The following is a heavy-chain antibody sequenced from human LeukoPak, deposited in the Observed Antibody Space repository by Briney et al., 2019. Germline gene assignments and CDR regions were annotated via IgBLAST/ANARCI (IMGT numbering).Heavy chain of an antibody. CDR2: VNEEGSEN. J-gene: IGHJ6*02. D-gene: IGHD4-17*01. CDR3: ARGHDHGDYGGMKKYYYYNMDV. Sequence: GGSLRLSCADSGFTFPSHWMKWVRRAPGKGLEWVANVNEEGSENNYVDSAKGRFTISRDNAKNSLFLQMNSLRAEDTAVYYCARGHDHGDYGGMKKYYYYNMDVWGQGTTVTVSS. CDR1: GFTFPSHW. V-gene: IGHV3-7*05.